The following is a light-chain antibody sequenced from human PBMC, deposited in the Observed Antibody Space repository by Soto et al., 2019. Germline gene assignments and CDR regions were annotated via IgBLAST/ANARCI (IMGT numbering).Light chain of an antibody. CDR3: QQYGTSPLT. V-gene: IGKV3-20*01. J-gene: IGKJ3*01. Sequence: EIVLTQSPGTLSLSPGERATLSCRASQSVGSTYLAWYQQKPGQAPKLLIYGVSSRATGIPDRFSGGGSGTDFTLTISRLEPEDFSVYYGQQYGTSPLTFGPGTKVDI. CDR1: QSVGSTY. CDR2: GVS.